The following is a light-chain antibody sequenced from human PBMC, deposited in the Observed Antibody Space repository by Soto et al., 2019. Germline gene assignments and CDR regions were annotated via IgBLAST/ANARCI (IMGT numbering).Light chain of an antibody. J-gene: IGKJ2*01. CDR2: GVS. CDR3: HQYGHSPYT. Sequence: IVLTQSPGTLSLSPGERATLSCRASQAVSTNYLAWYQQKPGQAPRLLIFGVSSRATGIPDRFSGSGSGTDFTLTISKLEPEDFAVFFCHQYGHSPYTFGQGTKLEIK. V-gene: IGKV3-20*01. CDR1: QAVSTNY.